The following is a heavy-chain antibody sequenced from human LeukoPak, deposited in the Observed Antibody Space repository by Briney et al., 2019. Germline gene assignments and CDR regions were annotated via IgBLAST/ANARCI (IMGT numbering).Heavy chain of an antibody. CDR1: GGTFTSYS. Sequence: PVKVSCKASGGTFTSYSISWVRQAPGQGLEWMGGVMPIFGTANYAQKFPGRVTITADKSTSTAYMELSSLRSEDTAVYYCASGNIVATIAYYSYGMDVWGKGTPVTVSS. CDR2: VMPIFGTA. J-gene: IGHJ6*04. V-gene: IGHV1-69*06. D-gene: IGHD5-12*01. CDR3: ASGNIVATIAYYSYGMDV.